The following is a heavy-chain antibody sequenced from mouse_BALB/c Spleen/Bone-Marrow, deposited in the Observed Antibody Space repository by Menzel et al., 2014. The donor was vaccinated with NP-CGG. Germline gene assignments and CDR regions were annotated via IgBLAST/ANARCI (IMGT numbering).Heavy chain of an antibody. V-gene: IGHV1-7*01. CDR2: INPSTGYT. CDR1: GYTFTTYW. Sequence: QVQLQQSGAELAKPGASVKMSCKASGYTFTTYWMHWVKQRPGQGLEWIGYINPSTGYTEYIQKFKDKATLTADKSSSTAYMQLYSLTSEDSSVYYCVLITPVVSDYWGQGTTLTVSS. CDR3: VLITPVVSDY. D-gene: IGHD1-1*01. J-gene: IGHJ2*01.